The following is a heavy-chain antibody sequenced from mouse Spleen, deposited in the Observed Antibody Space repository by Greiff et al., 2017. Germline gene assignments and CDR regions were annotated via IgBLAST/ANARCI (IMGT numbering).Heavy chain of an antibody. CDR2: IWSGGST. D-gene: IGHD2-1*01. V-gene: IGHV2-2*02. J-gene: IGHJ4*01. Sequence: VMLVESGPGLVQPSQSLSITCTVSGFSLTSYGVHWVRQSPGKGLEWLGVIWSGGSTDYNAAFISRLSISKDNSKSRVFFKMNSLQANDTAIYYCARAGNPYAMDYWGQGTSVTVSS. CDR1: GFSLTSYG. CDR3: ARAGNPYAMDY.